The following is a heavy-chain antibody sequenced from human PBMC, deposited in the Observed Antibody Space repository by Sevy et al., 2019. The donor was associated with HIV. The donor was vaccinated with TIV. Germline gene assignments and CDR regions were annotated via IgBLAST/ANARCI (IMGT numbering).Heavy chain of an antibody. J-gene: IGHJ6*02. CDR1: GDSISSFY. CDR3: ARASGEYYYGMDV. V-gene: IGHV4-59*01. CDR2: MYYTRST. Sequence: SETLSLTCTVSGDSISSFYRTWIRQPPVKVLEWIGYMYYTRSTNYNPSLKSRVTISMDTSKNQFSLKLTSVSAADTAVYYCARASGEYYYGMDVWGQGTTVTVSS. D-gene: IGHD7-27*01.